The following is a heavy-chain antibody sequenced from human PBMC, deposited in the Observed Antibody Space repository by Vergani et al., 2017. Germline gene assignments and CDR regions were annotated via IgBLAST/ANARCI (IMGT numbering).Heavy chain of an antibody. J-gene: IGHJ3*02. CDR3: ARHSPSIAAAGTGAFDI. CDR2: IDPSDSYT. V-gene: IGHV5-10-1*01. Sequence: EVQLVPSGAEVKKPGESLKISCTGSGYSFTSYWISWVRQMPGKGLEWMGWIDPSDSYTNYSPSFQGHVTISADKSISTAYLQWSSLKASDTAMYYCARHSPSIAAAGTGAFDIWGQGTMVTVSS. D-gene: IGHD6-13*01. CDR1: GYSFTSYW.